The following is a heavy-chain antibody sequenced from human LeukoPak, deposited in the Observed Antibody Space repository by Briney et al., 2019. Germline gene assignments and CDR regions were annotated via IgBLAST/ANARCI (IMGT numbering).Heavy chain of an antibody. CDR1: GGSISSSSYY. V-gene: IGHV4-31*03. D-gene: IGHD3-10*01. Sequence: SETLSLTCTVSGGSISSSSYYWGWIRQPPGKGLEWIGYIYYSGSTYYNPSLKSRVTISVDTSKNQFSLKLSSVTAADTAVYYCARDLPHVLLWFGEFSNYYYYGMDVWGQGTTVTVSS. CDR2: IYYSGST. J-gene: IGHJ6*02. CDR3: ARDLPHVLLWFGEFSNYYYYGMDV.